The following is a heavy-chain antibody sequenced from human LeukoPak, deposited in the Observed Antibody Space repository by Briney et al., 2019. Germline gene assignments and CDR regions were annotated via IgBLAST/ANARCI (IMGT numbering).Heavy chain of an antibody. CDR3: ARGPDSGSHFAWFDP. CDR2: INHSGST. Sequence: SETLSLTCAVYGGSFSGFYWSWVGQPPGKGLEWIGEINHSGSTHYNPSFKSRVTILVDTSRNQFSLKLTSVTAADTAVYYCARGPDSGSHFAWFDPWGQGTLVTVSS. CDR1: GGSFSGFY. V-gene: IGHV4-34*01. D-gene: IGHD3-10*01. J-gene: IGHJ5*02.